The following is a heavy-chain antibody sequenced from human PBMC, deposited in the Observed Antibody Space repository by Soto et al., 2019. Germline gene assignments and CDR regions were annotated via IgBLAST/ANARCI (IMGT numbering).Heavy chain of an antibody. Sequence: PAGSLRLSCVASGFTFSNYAMSWVRQAPGKGLEWVSGISASGRDTYYADSVKDRFTISRDSFKNTLYLQMNSLRAEDTGTYYCANGKASAWYNFDSWGQGALIPVAA. CDR3: ANGKASAWYNFDS. CDR1: GFTFSNYA. D-gene: IGHD1-1*01. CDR2: ISASGRDT. V-gene: IGHV3-23*01. J-gene: IGHJ4*02.